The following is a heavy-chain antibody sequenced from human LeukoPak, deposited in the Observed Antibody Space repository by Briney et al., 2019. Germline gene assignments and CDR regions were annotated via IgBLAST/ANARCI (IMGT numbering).Heavy chain of an antibody. CDR1: GVSISSGGYY. J-gene: IGHJ3*02. D-gene: IGHD4-17*01. Sequence: PSQTLSLTCTVSGVSISSGGYYWSWIRQHPGKGLEWIGYIYYSGSTYYNPSLKSRVTISVDTSKIQFSLKLSSVTAADTAVYYCASVTVTSDAFDIWGQGTMVTVSS. V-gene: IGHV4-31*03. CDR3: ASVTVTSDAFDI. CDR2: IYYSGST.